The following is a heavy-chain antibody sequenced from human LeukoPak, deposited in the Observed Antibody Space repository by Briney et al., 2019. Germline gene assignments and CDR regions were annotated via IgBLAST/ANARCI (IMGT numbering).Heavy chain of an antibody. CDR1: GFTFSCYS. Sequence: GGSLTLFCAASGFTFSCYSMNWVRQAPGKGLEWVSYISSSSCTIYYADSVKGRFTISRDNSKNTLYLQMDSLRAEDTAVYACVKDHRDSGNYYYYYGMDVWGQGTTVAVSS. CDR3: VKDHRDSGNYYYYYGMDV. D-gene: IGHD1-26*01. V-gene: IGHV3-48*04. CDR2: ISSSSCTI. J-gene: IGHJ6*02.